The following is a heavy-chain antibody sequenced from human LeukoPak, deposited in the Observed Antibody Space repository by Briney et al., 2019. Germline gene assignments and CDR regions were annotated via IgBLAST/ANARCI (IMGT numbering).Heavy chain of an antibody. CDR1: GGSFSGYY. Sequence: SETLSLTCAVYGGSFSGYYWCWIRQPPGNGLEWIGEINHSGSTNYNPSLKSRVTISVDTSKNQFSLKLSSVTAADTAVYYCARDIYSGSLDYWGQGTLVTVSS. V-gene: IGHV4-34*01. CDR2: INHSGST. CDR3: ARDIYSGSLDY. J-gene: IGHJ4*02. D-gene: IGHD1-26*01.